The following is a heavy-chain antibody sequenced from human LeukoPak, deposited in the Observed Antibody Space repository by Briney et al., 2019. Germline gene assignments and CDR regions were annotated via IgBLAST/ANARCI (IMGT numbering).Heavy chain of an antibody. CDR2: ISWNSGSI. V-gene: IGHV3-9*01. D-gene: IGHD3-16*01. CDR1: GFTFDDYA. CDR3: AKAARVANGGGFDY. J-gene: IGHJ4*02. Sequence: GGSLRLSCAASGFTFDDYAMHWVRQAPGKGLEWVSGISWNSGSIGYADSVKGRFTISRDNAKNSLYLQMNSLRAEDTALYYCAKAARVANGGGFDYWGQGTLVTVSS.